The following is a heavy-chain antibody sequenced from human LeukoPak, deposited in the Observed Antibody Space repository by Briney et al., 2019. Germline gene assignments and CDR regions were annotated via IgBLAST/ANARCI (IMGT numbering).Heavy chain of an antibody. CDR2: INHSGST. D-gene: IGHD3-16*02. CDR1: GGSFSGYY. V-gene: IGHV4-34*01. J-gene: IGHJ4*02. CDR3: ARARINYVWGSYRRYFDY. Sequence: PSETLSLTCAVYGGSFSGYYWSWIRQPPGKGLEWIGEINHSGSTNYNPSLKSRVTISVDTSKNQFSLKLSSVTAADTAVYYCARARINYVWGSYRRYFDYWGQGTLVTVSS.